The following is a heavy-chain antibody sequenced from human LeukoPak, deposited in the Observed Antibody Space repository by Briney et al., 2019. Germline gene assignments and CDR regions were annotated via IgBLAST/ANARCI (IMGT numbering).Heavy chain of an antibody. CDR1: GFTFSSYA. V-gene: IGHV3-53*01. Sequence: GGSLRLSCAASGFTFSSYAMGWVRQAPGKGLEWVSVIYSGGSTYYADSVKGRFTISRDNSKNTLYLQMNSLRAEDTAVYYCARDNPSSGWSNYYYYGMDVWGQGTTVTVSS. D-gene: IGHD6-19*01. CDR3: ARDNPSSGWSNYYYYGMDV. J-gene: IGHJ6*02. CDR2: IYSGGST.